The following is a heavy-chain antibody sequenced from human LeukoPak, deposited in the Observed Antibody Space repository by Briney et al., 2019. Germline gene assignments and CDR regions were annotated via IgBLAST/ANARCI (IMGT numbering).Heavy chain of an antibody. Sequence: GASVKVSCKASGYTFTSYDINWVRQATGQGLEWMGWMNPNSGNTGYAQKFQGRVTMTRNTSISTAYMELSSLRFEDTAVYYCARDIVGAVAGRRDYWGQGTLVTVSS. V-gene: IGHV1-8*01. CDR2: MNPNSGNT. D-gene: IGHD6-19*01. CDR1: GYTFTSYD. CDR3: ARDIVGAVAGRRDY. J-gene: IGHJ4*02.